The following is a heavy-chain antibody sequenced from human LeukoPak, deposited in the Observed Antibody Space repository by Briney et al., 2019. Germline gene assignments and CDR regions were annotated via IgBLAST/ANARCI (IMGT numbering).Heavy chain of an antibody. Sequence: ASVKVSCKASGYTFTDYYIHWVRQAPGQGLEWMGWVNPNSGGTYYAQKFQGRVTMTRDTSTRTAYMELSGLRSDDTAVYYCAREGGGAAPGYWFDPWGQGTLVTVSS. V-gene: IGHV1-2*02. D-gene: IGHD6-13*01. J-gene: IGHJ5*02. CDR2: VNPNSGGT. CDR3: AREGGGAAPGYWFDP. CDR1: GYTFTDYY.